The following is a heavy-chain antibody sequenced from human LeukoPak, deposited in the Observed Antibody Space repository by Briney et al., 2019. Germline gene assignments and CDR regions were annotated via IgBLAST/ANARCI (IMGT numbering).Heavy chain of an antibody. D-gene: IGHD2/OR15-2a*01. Sequence: PRGTLRLSCAPSGFTFSGSAMHWVRQASGKGREWVGRIRSKANSYATAYAASVKGRPTISRDDSKNTAYLQMNSLRAEDPAVYYCARAGTTRFDYWGQGTPVTVSS. V-gene: IGHV3-73*01. CDR3: ARAGTTRFDY. CDR1: GFTFSGSA. J-gene: IGHJ4*02. CDR2: IRSKANSYAT.